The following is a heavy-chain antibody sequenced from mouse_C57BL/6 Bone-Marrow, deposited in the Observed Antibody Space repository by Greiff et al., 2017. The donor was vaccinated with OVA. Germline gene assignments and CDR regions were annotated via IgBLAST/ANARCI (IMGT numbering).Heavy chain of an antibody. D-gene: IGHD3-1*01. V-gene: IGHV5-4*01. J-gene: IGHJ3*01. CDR1: GFTFSSYA. Sequence: EVQLVESGGGLVKPGGSLKLSCAASGFTFSSYAMSWVRQTPEKRLEWVATISAGGSYTYYPDNVKGRFTISRDNAKNNLYLQMSHLKSEDTAMYYCARDREAWFAYWGQGTLVTVSA. CDR2: ISAGGSYT. CDR3: ARDREAWFAY.